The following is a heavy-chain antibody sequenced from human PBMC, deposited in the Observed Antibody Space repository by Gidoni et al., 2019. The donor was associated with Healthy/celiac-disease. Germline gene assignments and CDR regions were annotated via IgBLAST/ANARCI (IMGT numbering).Heavy chain of an antibody. CDR2: INSDGSST. CDR1: GVTFSSYW. CDR3: ARGEEQLVLSYGMDV. D-gene: IGHD6-6*01. V-gene: IGHV3-74*01. J-gene: IGHJ6*02. Sequence: EVQLVESGGGLVQPGGSLRLSCAASGVTFSSYWMPWVRQAPGKGLVLVSRINSDGSSTSYADSVKGRFTISRDNAKNTLYLQMNSLRAEDTAVYYCARGEEQLVLSYGMDVWGQGTTVTVSS.